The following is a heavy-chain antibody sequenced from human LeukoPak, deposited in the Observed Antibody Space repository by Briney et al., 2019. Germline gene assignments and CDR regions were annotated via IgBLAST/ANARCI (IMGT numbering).Heavy chain of an antibody. J-gene: IGHJ4*02. D-gene: IGHD3-16*01. CDR3: ARLLRYYLDY. V-gene: IGHV1-46*03. CDR1: GYTFTSYY. Sequence: GSVEVSCTASGYTFTSYYMHWVRQAPGQGLEWMGIINRSGGSTSYAQKFQGRVTMTRDTSTSTVYMEVSSLRSEDTAVYYCARLLRYYLDYWGQGTLVTVSS. CDR2: INRSGGST.